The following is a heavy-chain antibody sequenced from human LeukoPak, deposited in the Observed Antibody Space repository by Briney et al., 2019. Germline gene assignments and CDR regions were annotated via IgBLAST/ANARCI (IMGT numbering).Heavy chain of an antibody. J-gene: IGHJ4*02. CDR2: ISGSSSDT. CDR1: GFTFSDYY. Sequence: GGSLRLSCAASGFTFSDYYMNWIRQAPGKGLEYISYISGSSSDTNYADSVKGRFTISRDSGRKSVYLQMNSLTTDNAAFYFCAKELDTMFFDYWGQGALVTVSS. D-gene: IGHD3-10*02. CDR3: AKELDTMFFDY. V-gene: IGHV3-11*03.